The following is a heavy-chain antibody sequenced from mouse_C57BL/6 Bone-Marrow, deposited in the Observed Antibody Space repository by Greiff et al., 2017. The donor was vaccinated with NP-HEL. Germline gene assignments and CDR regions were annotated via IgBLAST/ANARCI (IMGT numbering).Heavy chain of an antibody. J-gene: IGHJ1*03. CDR3: ARSITTVVARYFDV. CDR2: INPGSGGT. V-gene: IGHV1-54*01. CDR1: GYAFTNYL. D-gene: IGHD1-1*01. Sequence: QVQLQQSGAELVRPGPSVKVSCKASGYAFTNYLIEWVKQRPGQGLEWIGVINPGSGGTNYNEKFKGKATLTADKSSSTAYMQLSSLTSEDSAVYFCARSITTVVARYFDVWGTGTTVTVSS.